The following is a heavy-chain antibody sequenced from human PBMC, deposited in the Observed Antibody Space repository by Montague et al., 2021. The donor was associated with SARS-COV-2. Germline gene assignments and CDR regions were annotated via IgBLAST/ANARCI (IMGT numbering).Heavy chain of an antibody. CDR1: DGYFSSGVYE. J-gene: IGHJ5*02. CDR3: ARELQYNWFDP. V-gene: IGHV4-39*02. Sequence: SETLSLTCTVSDGYFSSGVYEWWGWIRQPPGKGLQWIGSASYSGSTTYNPSLKNRVTVSVDTSGSQFYLRLHSVTATDTAVYYCARELQYNWFDPWGQGTLVTVSS. D-gene: IGHD2-21*02. CDR2: ASYSGST.